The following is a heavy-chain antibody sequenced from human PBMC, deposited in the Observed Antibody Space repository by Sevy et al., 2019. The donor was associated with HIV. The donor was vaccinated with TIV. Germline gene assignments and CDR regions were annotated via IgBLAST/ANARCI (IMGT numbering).Heavy chain of an antibody. D-gene: IGHD3-22*01. J-gene: IGHJ6*02. CDR3: ASAYYESSGYSPLYYYGMDV. Sequence: SVKVSCKASGGTFSNYAISWVRQAPGQGLEWMGGFIPMFDTANSAQKFQGRVTLTADGSTSTAYMELSSLRSEDTAVYYCASAYYESSGYSPLYYYGMDVWGQGTTVTVSS. V-gene: IGHV1-69*13. CDR2: FIPMFDTA. CDR1: GGTFSNYA.